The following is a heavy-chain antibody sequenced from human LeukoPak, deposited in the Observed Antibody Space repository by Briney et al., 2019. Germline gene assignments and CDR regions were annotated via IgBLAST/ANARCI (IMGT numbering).Heavy chain of an antibody. D-gene: IGHD2-2*01. CDR2: ISSSSYI. J-gene: IGHJ4*02. CDR1: GFTFSSYS. Sequence: GGSLRLSCAASGFTFSSYSMNWVRQAPGKGLEWVSSISSSSYIYYADSVKGRFTISRDNAKNSLYLQMNSLRAEDTAVYYCAREDADLPFDYWGQGTLVTVPS. CDR3: AREDADLPFDY. V-gene: IGHV3-21*01.